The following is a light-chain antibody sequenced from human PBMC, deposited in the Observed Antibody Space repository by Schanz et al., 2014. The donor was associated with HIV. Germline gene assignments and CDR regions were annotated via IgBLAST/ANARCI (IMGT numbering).Light chain of an antibody. CDR1: QSVSSTH. CDR2: DAS. CDR3: QQRTNWPIT. V-gene: IGKV3-11*01. Sequence: EIVMTQSPDTLSLSPGERATLSCRASQSVSSTHVAWYQQKPGQAPRLLIYDASNRATGIPARFSGSGSGTDFTLTISSLEPEDFAVYYCQQRTNWPITFGLGTRLEIK. J-gene: IGKJ5*01.